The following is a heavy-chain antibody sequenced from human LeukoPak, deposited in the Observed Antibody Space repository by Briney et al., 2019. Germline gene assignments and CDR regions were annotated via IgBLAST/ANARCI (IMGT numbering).Heavy chain of an antibody. V-gene: IGHV3-66*01. CDR1: GFTVSSDY. D-gene: IGHD3-16*01. J-gene: IGHJ4*02. CDR2: VYSGGNT. CDR3: AREPPGGGFDY. Sequence: GGSLRLSCTASGFTVSSDYMSWVRQAPGKGLEWVSVVYSGGNTYYADSVKGRFTISRDNSKNTLYLQMNTLRAEDTAVYYCAREPPGGGFDYWGQGTLVTVSP.